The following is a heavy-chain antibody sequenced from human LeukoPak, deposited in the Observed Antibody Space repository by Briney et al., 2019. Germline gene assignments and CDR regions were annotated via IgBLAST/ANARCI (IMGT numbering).Heavy chain of an antibody. CDR3: ARERGQYYDYVWGSYRSRDYFDY. J-gene: IGHJ4*02. Sequence: PSETLSLTCTVSGGSISSYYWSWIRQPPGKGLEWIGYIYYSGSTNYNPSLKSRVTISVDTSKNRFSLKLSSVTAADTAVYYCARERGQYYDYVWGSYRSRDYFDYWGQGTLVTVSS. D-gene: IGHD3-16*02. V-gene: IGHV4-59*01. CDR1: GGSISSYY. CDR2: IYYSGST.